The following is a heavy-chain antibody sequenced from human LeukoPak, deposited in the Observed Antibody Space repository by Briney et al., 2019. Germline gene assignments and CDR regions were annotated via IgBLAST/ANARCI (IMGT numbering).Heavy chain of an antibody. J-gene: IGHJ4*02. CDR3: ATYDFWSGYSLGY. CDR1: GSTFDDCG. CDR2: INRDGSEK. D-gene: IGHD3-3*01. V-gene: IGHV3-7*01. Sequence: GGSLRLSCAASGSTFDDCGMSWVRQAPGKGLEWVANINRDGSEKNHVDSVKGRFTISRDNTKNSLYLQINSLRAEDTAVYYCATYDFWSGYSLGYWGQGTLVTVSS.